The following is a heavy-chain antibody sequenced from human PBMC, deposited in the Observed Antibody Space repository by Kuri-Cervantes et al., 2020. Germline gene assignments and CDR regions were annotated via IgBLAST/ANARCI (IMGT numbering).Heavy chain of an antibody. CDR1: GFTFSNAW. D-gene: IGHD7-27*01. Sequence: GGSLRLSCAASGFTFSNAWMSWVRQAPGKGLEWVAVIWYDGSNKYYADSVKGRFTISRDNSKNTLYLQMNSLRAEDTAVYYCARATAGDPEGPDYWGQGTLVTVSS. CDR2: IWYDGSNK. V-gene: IGHV3-33*08. J-gene: IGHJ4*02. CDR3: ARATAGDPEGPDY.